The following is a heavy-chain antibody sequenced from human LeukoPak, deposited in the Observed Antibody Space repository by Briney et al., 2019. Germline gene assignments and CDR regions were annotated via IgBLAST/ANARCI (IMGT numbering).Heavy chain of an antibody. CDR1: GFTFSNYD. Sequence: GGSLRLSCAASGFTFSNYDMHWVRQAPGTGLEWMAVISYDGSNKYYADSVKGRFTISRDNSKNTLYLQMNSLRAEDTAVYYCAHSAVAGYWYFDLWGRGTLVTVSS. CDR2: ISYDGSNK. J-gene: IGHJ2*01. D-gene: IGHD6-13*01. CDR3: AHSAVAGYWYFDL. V-gene: IGHV3-30*03.